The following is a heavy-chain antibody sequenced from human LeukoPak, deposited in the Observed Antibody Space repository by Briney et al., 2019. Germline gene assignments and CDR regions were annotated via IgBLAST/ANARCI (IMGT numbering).Heavy chain of an antibody. CDR3: ARGKGGNY. CDR1: GGSFSGYY. J-gene: IGHJ4*02. CDR2: INHSGST. Sequence: SETLSLTCAVYGGSFSGYYWSWIRQPPGKGLEWIGEINHSGSTNYNPSLKSRVTISVDTSKNQSSLKLSSVTAADTAVYYCARGKGGNYWGQGTLVTVSS. V-gene: IGHV4-34*01. D-gene: IGHD3-16*01.